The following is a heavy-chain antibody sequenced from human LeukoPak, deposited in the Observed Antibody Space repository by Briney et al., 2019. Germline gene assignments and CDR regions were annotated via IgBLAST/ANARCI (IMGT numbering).Heavy chain of an antibody. Sequence: GSLRLSGAASGIRFSSHGMHWVRQAPGKGLEWLAVIWYDGSNISYADSGKGRLTISRDNAKNSLYLQMNSRRAEDTAVYSCARGDSSSWYPFGYWGQGTLVTVSS. V-gene: IGHV3-33*01. J-gene: IGHJ4*02. CDR3: ARGDSSSWYPFGY. D-gene: IGHD6-13*01. CDR1: GIRFSSHG. CDR2: IWYDGSNI.